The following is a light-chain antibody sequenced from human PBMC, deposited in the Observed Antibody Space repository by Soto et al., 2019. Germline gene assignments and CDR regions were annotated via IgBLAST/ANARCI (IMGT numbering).Light chain of an antibody. J-gene: IGLJ2*01. CDR3: GTWDSNLSAGV. V-gene: IGLV1-51*01. CDR2: DNN. Sequence: QSVLTQPASVSAAPGQKVTLSCSGSSSNIGNNYVSWYQQLPGTAPKLLIYDNNKRPSGIPDRFSGSKSGTSATLGITGLQTGDEADYYCGTWDSNLSAGVFGGGTKLTVL. CDR1: SSNIGNNY.